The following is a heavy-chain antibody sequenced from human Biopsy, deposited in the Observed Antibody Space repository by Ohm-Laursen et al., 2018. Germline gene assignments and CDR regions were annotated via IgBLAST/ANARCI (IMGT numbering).Heavy chain of an antibody. J-gene: IGHJ6*02. CDR3: ARDTRWSPYGMDV. CDR2: ISDGGTTI. D-gene: IGHD4-23*01. V-gene: IGHV3-11*01. Sequence: SLTLSCSASGFPFSDNYVRWIRQALGQGLDWVSYISDGGTTIYYADSVKGRFTISRDTAKKSLYLQMNSLSAEDTAVYYCARDTRWSPYGMDVWGQGTTVTVSS. CDR1: GFPFSDNY.